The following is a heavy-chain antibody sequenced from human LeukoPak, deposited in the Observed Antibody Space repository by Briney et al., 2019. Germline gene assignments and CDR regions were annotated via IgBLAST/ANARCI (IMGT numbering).Heavy chain of an antibody. J-gene: IGHJ2*01. V-gene: IGHV5-51*01. CDR3: ARRVYSNYWYFDL. Sequence: GESLKNSCKGSGYSFTNYWIGWVRQMPGKGLEWMGIIYPGDSDARYGPSFQGQVTISADKSISTAYLQWSSLKASDTAIYYCARRVYSNYWYFDLWGRGTLVTVSS. CDR1: GYSFTNYW. D-gene: IGHD4-11*01. CDR2: IYPGDSDA.